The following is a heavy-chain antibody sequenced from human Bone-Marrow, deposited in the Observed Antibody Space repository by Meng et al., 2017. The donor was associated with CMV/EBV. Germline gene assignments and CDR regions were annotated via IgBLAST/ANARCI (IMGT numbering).Heavy chain of an antibody. CDR3: SRSRGGYSWLDP. CDR2: MNPNSGNT. V-gene: IGHV1-8*01. J-gene: IGHJ5*02. CDR1: GYTFTSYD. Sequence: ASVKVSCKASGYTFTSYDINWVRQATGQGLEWMGWMNPNSGNTGYAQKFQGRVTMTRNTSISTAYMELSSLRSEDTAVYYCSRSRGGYSWLDPWGQGTLVTVSS. D-gene: IGHD5-12*01.